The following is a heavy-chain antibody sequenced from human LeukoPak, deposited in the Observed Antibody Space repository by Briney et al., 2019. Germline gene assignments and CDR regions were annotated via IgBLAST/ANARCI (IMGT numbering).Heavy chain of an antibody. V-gene: IGHV4-59*12. J-gene: IGHJ4*02. D-gene: IGHD1-26*01. CDR1: GGSISSYY. Sequence: PSETLSLTCTVSGGSISSYYWSWIRQPPGKGLEWIGSIYYSGSTYYNPSLKSRVTISVDTSKNQFSLKLSSVTAADTAVYYCARVEKGVGATIDYWGQGTLVTVSS. CDR3: ARVEKGVGATIDY. CDR2: IYYSGST.